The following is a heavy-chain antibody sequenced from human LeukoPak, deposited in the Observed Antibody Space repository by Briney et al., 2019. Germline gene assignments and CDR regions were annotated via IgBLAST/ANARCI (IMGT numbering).Heavy chain of an antibody. Sequence: PGGSLRLSCAGAGFSLNSYWMHWVRQAPGKGLDWVSGIKTDGSITTYADAVRGRFTISRDNDKNTLYLQMNSLRAEDTAVYYCARDPRISTVLTPFDYWGQGTLVTVSS. CDR2: IKTDGSIT. CDR1: GFSLNSYW. V-gene: IGHV3-74*01. J-gene: IGHJ4*02. CDR3: ARDPRISTVLTPFDY. D-gene: IGHD4-17*01.